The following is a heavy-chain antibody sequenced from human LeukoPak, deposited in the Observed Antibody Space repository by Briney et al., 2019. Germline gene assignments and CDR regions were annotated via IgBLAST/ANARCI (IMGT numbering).Heavy chain of an antibody. CDR2: IRYDGSNK. CDR3: AKEGDTAMVSQH. Sequence: GGSLRLSCAASGFTVSSNYMSWVRQTPGKGLEWVAFIRYDGSNKYYADSVKGRFTISRDNSKNTLYLQMNSLRAEDTAVYYCAKEGDTAMVSQHWGQGTLVTVSS. V-gene: IGHV3-30*02. J-gene: IGHJ1*01. D-gene: IGHD5-18*01. CDR1: GFTVSSNY.